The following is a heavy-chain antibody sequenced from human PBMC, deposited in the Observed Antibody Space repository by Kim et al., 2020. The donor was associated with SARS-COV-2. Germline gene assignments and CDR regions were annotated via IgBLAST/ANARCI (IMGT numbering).Heavy chain of an antibody. Sequence: SGTLSLTCAVYGGSFSGYYWSWIRQPPGKGLEWIGEINHSGSTNYNPSLKSRVTISVDTSKNQFSLKLSSVTAADTAVYYCARGGGGSSSWDFDYWGQGT. CDR2: INHSGST. D-gene: IGHD6-13*01. CDR3: ARGGGGSSSWDFDY. J-gene: IGHJ4*02. V-gene: IGHV4-34*01. CDR1: GGSFSGYY.